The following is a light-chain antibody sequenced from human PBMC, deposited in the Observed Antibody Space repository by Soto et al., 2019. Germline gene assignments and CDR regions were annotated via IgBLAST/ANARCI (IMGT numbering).Light chain of an antibody. CDR3: SSFTTSSTVV. CDR2: EVS. CDR1: SSDVGGYNY. J-gene: IGLJ2*01. V-gene: IGLV2-14*01. Sequence: QSVLTQPASVSGSPGQSITISCTGTSSDVGGYNYVSWYQQHPGKAPKLMIYEVSNRPSGVSNRFSGSKSGNTASLTISGLQPEYEADYYCSSFTTSSTVVFGGGTQLTVL.